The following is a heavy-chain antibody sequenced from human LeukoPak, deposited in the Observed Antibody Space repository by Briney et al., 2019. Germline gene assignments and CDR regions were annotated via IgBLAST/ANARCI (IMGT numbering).Heavy chain of an antibody. J-gene: IGHJ6*02. CDR2: IYYSGST. V-gene: IGHV4-59*01. CDR3: ARVRPNVRTIFGVVITRANFGMDV. CDR1: GGSFSGYY. D-gene: IGHD3-3*01. Sequence: SETLSLTCAVYGGSFSGYYWSWIRQPPGKGLEWIGYIYYSGSTNYNPSLKSRVTISVDTSKNQFSLKLSSVTAADTAVYYCARVRPNVRTIFGVVITRANFGMDVWGQGTTVTVSS.